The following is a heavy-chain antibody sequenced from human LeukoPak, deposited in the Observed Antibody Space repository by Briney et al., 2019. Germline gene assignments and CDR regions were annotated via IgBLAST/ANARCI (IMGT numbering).Heavy chain of an antibody. CDR1: GYTFTNYY. Sequence: ASVKVSCKAPGYTFTNYYMHWVRQAPGQGLEWLGVINTGGGTTSSAQKFQGRVTMTRDTSTSTVYMELSSLTSEDTAVYYCARDSGQFDYWGQGTLVTVSS. V-gene: IGHV1-46*01. CDR2: INTGGGTT. J-gene: IGHJ4*02. D-gene: IGHD5-12*01. CDR3: ARDSGQFDY.